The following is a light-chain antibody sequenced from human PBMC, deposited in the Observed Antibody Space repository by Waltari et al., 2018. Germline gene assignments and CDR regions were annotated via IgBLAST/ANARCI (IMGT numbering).Light chain of an antibody. CDR2: VNSDGSH. V-gene: IGLV4-69*01. CDR1: SGHSSNV. Sequence: QLVLTQSPSASASLGASIKLPCTLSSGHSSNVIAWLQQQPEKGPRFLMKVNSDGSHRKGDEIPDRFSGSSSGSERYLSISSLQSEDEADYFCQTGGHGTWVFGGGTKLTVL. CDR3: QTGGHGTWV. J-gene: IGLJ3*02.